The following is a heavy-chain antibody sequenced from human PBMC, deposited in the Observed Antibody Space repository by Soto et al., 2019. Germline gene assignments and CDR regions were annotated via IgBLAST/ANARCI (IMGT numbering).Heavy chain of an antibody. D-gene: IGHD6-19*01. CDR2: ISYDGSNK. V-gene: IGHV3-30-3*01. J-gene: IGHJ5*02. CDR1: GFTFSSYA. Sequence: LRLSCAASGFTFSSYALHWVRQAPGKGLEWVAVISYDGSNKYYADSVKGRFTISRDNSKNTLYLQMNSLRAEDTAVYYCARAVESSGYNWFDPWGQGTLVTVSS. CDR3: ARAVESSGYNWFDP.